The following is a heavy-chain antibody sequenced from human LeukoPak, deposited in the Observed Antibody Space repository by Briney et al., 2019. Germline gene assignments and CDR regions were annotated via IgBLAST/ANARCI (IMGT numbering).Heavy chain of an antibody. CDR1: GFMFSTYW. V-gene: IGHV3-7*01. J-gene: IGHJ2*01. CDR2: IRQDGSEK. D-gene: IGHD1-1*01. Sequence: PGGSLRLSCTASGFMFSTYWMTWVRQAPGMGLEWVANIRQDGSEKFYADSVKGRFIISRDNAKNSLYLQLNSPRAEDTGVYYCARVRTEWYIDLWGRGTLVIVSS. CDR3: ARVRTEWYIDL.